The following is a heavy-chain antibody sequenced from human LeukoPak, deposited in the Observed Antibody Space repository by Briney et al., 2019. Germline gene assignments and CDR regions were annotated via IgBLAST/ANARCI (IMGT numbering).Heavy chain of an antibody. CDR1: GYTFTGYY. V-gene: IGHV1-2*02. J-gene: IGHJ4*02. D-gene: IGHD1-1*01. CDR2: INPNSGGT. CDR3: ARSRYNWKPWDY. Sequence: ASVKVSCKASGYTFTGYYIHWVRQAPGQGLEWMGWINPNSGGTNYAQKFQGRVTMTRDTSISTAYMELSRLRSDDTAVYYCARSRYNWKPWDYWGQGTLVTVSS.